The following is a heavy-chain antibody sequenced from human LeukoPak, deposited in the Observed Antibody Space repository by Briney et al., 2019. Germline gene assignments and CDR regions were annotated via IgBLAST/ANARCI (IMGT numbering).Heavy chain of an antibody. D-gene: IGHD5-18*01. CDR2: IIPILGIA. Sequence: GASVKVSCKASGGTFSSYAISWVRQAPGQGLEWMGRIIPILGIANYAQKFQGRVTITADKSTSTAYMELSSLRSEDTAVYYCARSWIQLWVPGSWFDPWGQGTLVTVSS. V-gene: IGHV1-69*04. CDR3: ARSWIQLWVPGSWFDP. CDR1: GGTFSSYA. J-gene: IGHJ5*02.